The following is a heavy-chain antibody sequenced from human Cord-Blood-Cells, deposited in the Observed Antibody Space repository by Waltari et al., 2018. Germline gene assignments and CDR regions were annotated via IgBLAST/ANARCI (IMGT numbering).Heavy chain of an antibody. CDR3: ARGGVVVATFFDY. V-gene: IGHV4-34*01. CDR2: INHSGST. Sequence: QVQLQQWGAGLLKPSETLSLTCAVYGGSFSGYYWSWIRQPPGKGLEWIGEINHSGSTNYNPSLKSRVTISVDTSKNQFSLKLSSVTAADTAVYYCARGGVVVATFFDYWGQGTLVTVSS. CDR1: GGSFSGYY. J-gene: IGHJ4*02. D-gene: IGHD2-21*01.